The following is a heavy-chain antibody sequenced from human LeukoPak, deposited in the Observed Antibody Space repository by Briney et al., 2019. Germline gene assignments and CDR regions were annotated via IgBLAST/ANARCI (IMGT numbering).Heavy chain of an antibody. V-gene: IGHV1-2*02. D-gene: IGHD3-22*01. CDR2: INPNSGVT. CDR3: ARTYYDSSGYVPFDY. CDR1: VYIFTRYY. J-gene: IGHJ4*02. Sequence: ASVTVSRKSSVYIFTRYYMHWVRQAPGQGREWMGWINPNSGVTNYAQKFQGRVTMTRDTSISTAYMELSRLRSDDTAVYYCARTYYDSSGYVPFDYWGQGTLVTVSS.